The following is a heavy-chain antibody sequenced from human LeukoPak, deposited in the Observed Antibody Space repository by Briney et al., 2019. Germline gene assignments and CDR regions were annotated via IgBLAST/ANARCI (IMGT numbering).Heavy chain of an antibody. V-gene: IGHV1-69*01. CDR3: ARAYCGGDCYHHYYYYGMDV. Sequence: GASVKVSCKASGGTFSGYAISWVRQAPGQGLEWMGGIIPIFGTANYAQKFQGRVTITADESTSTAYMELSSLRSEDTAVYYCARAYCGGDCYHHYYYYGMDVWGQGTTVTVSS. D-gene: IGHD2-21*02. CDR1: GGTFSGYA. J-gene: IGHJ6*02. CDR2: IIPIFGTA.